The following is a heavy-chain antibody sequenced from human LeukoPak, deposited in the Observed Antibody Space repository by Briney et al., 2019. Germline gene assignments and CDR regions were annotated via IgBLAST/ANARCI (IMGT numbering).Heavy chain of an antibody. D-gene: IGHD6-13*01. CDR2: ISSSSSTI. Sequence: GGSLRLSCAASGFTFSSYSMNWVRQAPGKGLEWVSYISSSSSTIYYADSVKGRFTISRDNAKNSLYLQMNSLRVEDMAVYYRARGPEKKRGYERRIEYLGQGNL. V-gene: IGHV3-48*04. CDR3: ARGPEKKRGYERRIEY. CDR1: GFTFSSYS. J-gene: IGHJ4*02.